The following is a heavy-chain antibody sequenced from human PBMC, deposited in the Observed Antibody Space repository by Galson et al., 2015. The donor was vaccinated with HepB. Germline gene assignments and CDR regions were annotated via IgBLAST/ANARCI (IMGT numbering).Heavy chain of an antibody. CDR3: ARDRASMAYFHGLDV. D-gene: IGHD2/OR15-2a*01. V-gene: IGHV1-3*01. CDR1: GYTFTSYA. J-gene: IGHJ6*02. CDR2: INAGNGNT. Sequence: SVKVSCKASGYTFTSYAVHWVRQAPGQSLEWMGWINAGNGNTKYSQKFQGRVTIIRDTSASTTYMELSSLRSEDTAVYYCARDRASMAYFHGLDVRGQGTTVTVSS.